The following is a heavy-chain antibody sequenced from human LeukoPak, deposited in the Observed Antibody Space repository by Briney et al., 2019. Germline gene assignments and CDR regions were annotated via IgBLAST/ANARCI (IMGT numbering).Heavy chain of an antibody. CDR2: ISSSSSYI. D-gene: IGHD3-9*01. Sequence: PGGSLRLSCAASGFTFSSYSMTWVRQAPGKGLEWVSSISSSSSYIYYADSVKGRFTISRDNAKNSLYLQMNSLRAEDTAVYYCARVGLTGYKPPWDYWGQGTLVTVSS. V-gene: IGHV3-21*01. CDR1: GFTFSSYS. J-gene: IGHJ4*02. CDR3: ARVGLTGYKPPWDY.